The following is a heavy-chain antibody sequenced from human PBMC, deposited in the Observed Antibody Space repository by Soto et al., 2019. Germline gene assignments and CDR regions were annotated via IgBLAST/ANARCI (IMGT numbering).Heavy chain of an antibody. Sequence: EVQLVESGGGLVQPGRSLRLSCAASGFTFDDYAMHWVRQAPGKGLEWVSGISWNSGSIGYADSVKGLFTISRDNAKNSLYLQMNSLRAEDTALYYCAKDFGYSSSSEFDYWGQGTLVTVSS. J-gene: IGHJ4*02. CDR2: ISWNSGSI. CDR1: GFTFDDYA. CDR3: AKDFGYSSSSEFDY. V-gene: IGHV3-9*01. D-gene: IGHD6-6*01.